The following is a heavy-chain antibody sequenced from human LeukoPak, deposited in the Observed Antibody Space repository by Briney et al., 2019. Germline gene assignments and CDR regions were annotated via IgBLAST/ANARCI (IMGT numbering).Heavy chain of an antibody. CDR1: GGSISSCY. CDR3: SGYATTGFDY. J-gene: IGHJ4*02. D-gene: IGHD5-12*01. Sequence: PSETLSLTCTVSGGSISSCYWSWIRQPAGKGLEWIGRIYTSGSTNYNPSLKSRVTMSVDTSKNQFSLKLSSVTAADTAVYYCSGYATTGFDYWGQGTLVTVSS. V-gene: IGHV4-4*07. CDR2: IYTSGST.